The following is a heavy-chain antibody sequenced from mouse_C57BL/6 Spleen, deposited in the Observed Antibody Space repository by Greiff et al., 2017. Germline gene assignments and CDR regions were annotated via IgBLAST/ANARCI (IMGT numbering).Heavy chain of an antibody. J-gene: IGHJ2*01. V-gene: IGHV1-59*01. CDR3: ARPAYYSKRPYYFDY. CDR2: IDPSDSYT. CDR1: GYTFTSYW. Sequence: VQLQQPGAELVRPGTSVKLSCKASGYTFTSYWMHWVKQRPGQGLEWIGVIDPSDSYTNYTQKFTGKATLTVDTSSSTADMQLSSLTSEDSAVYYCARPAYYSKRPYYFDYWGQGTTLTVSS. D-gene: IGHD2-5*01.